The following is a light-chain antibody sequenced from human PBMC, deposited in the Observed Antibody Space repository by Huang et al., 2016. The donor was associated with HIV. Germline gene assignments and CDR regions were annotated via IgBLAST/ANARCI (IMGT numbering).Light chain of an antibody. CDR2: GAS. J-gene: IGKJ1*01. Sequence: DIEMTQSPPSLSASIGDRVILTCRASHDISTFLAWYQQKPGSPPKLLIYGASIVQSGVPSRFSGSGSGTDFTLTINSLQPEDVANYYCQKYDSAPRTFGQGTKVEVK. CDR1: HDISTF. CDR3: QKYDSAPRT. V-gene: IGKV1-27*01.